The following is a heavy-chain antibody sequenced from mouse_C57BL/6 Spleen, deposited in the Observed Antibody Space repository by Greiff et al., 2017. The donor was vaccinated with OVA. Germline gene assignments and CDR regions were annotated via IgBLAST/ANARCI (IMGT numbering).Heavy chain of an antibody. D-gene: IGHD1-1*01. CDR1: GYTFTDYN. CDR3: ARKMYYGSSYDV. V-gene: IGHV1-18*01. J-gene: IGHJ1*03. Sequence: EVQLQQSGPELVKPGASVKIPCKASGYTFTDYNMDWVKQSHGKSLEWIGDINPNNGGTIYNQKFKGKATLTVDKSSSTAYMELRSLTSEDTAVYYCARKMYYGSSYDVWGTGTTVTVSS. CDR2: INPNNGGT.